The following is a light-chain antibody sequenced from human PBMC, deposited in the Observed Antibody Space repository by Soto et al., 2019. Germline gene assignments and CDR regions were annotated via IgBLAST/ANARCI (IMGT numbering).Light chain of an antibody. Sequence: DIQMTQSPPTLSASVGDRVTITCRASQSIDSWLAWYQQKPGKAPKLLMYKASSLESGVPSRFSGSGSETEFTLTISSLQSEDFAVYYCHQYNNWPPWTFGQGSKVDI. CDR2: KAS. CDR1: QSIDSW. V-gene: IGKV1-5*03. J-gene: IGKJ1*01. CDR3: HQYNNWPPWT.